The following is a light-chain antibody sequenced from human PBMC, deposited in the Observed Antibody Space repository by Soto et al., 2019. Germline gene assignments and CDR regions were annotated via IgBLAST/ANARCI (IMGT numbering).Light chain of an antibody. CDR3: CSYAGSYTVV. Sequence: QSVLTQPRSVSGSPGQSVTISCTGTSSDVGFYNYVSWYQRHPGKAPKLMIYDVSKRPSGVPDRFSGSKSVNTASLTISGLQAEDEADYYCCSYAGSYTVVFGGGTKLTVL. J-gene: IGLJ2*01. V-gene: IGLV2-11*01. CDR1: SSDVGFYNY. CDR2: DVS.